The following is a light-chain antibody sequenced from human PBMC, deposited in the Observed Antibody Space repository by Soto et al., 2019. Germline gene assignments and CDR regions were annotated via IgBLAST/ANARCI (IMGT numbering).Light chain of an antibody. J-gene: IGKJ1*01. V-gene: IGKV1-33*01. CDR2: DAS. CDR1: QDISNY. CDR3: QQYNSYRA. Sequence: DIQMTQSPSSLSASVGDRVTITCQASQDISNYLNWYQQKPGKAPKFLIYDASNLETGVPSRFSGSGSGTEFTFTISSLQPEDVGTYYCQQYNSYRAFGQGTKVEI.